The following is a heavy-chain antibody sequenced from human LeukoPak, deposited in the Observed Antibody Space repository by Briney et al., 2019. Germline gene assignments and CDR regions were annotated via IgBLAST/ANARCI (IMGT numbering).Heavy chain of an antibody. J-gene: IGHJ6*03. Sequence: SETLSLTCTVSGGSISSSSYYWGWIRQPPGKGLEWIGSIYYSGSTYYNPSLKSRVTISVDTSKNQFSLKLSSVTAADTAVYYCARVNSEYYYYYYYMDVWGKGTTVTVSS. CDR3: ARVNSEYYYYYYYMDV. D-gene: IGHD2/OR15-2a*01. CDR1: GGSISSSSYY. CDR2: IYYSGST. V-gene: IGHV4-39*07.